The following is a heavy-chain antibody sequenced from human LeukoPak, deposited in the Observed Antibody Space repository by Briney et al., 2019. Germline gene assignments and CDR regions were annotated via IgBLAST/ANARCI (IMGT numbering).Heavy chain of an antibody. CDR2: ISYDGSNK. CDR3: ANYGSGSTDY. CDR1: GFTLSSYG. D-gene: IGHD3-10*01. Sequence: GGSLRLFCTACGFTLSSYGMHWVRQAPGKGLEWVAVISYDGSNKYYADSVKGRFTISRDNSKNTLYLQMNSLRAEDTAVYYCANYGSGSTDYWGQGTLVTVSS. V-gene: IGHV3-30*18. J-gene: IGHJ4*02.